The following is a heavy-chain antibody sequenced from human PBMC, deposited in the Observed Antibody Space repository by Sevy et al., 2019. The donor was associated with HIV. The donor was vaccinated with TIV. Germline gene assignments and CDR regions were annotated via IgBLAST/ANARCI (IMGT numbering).Heavy chain of an antibody. Sequence: GSVKVSCKASGYTFTGYYMHWVRQAPGQGLEWMGWINPNSGGTNYAQKFQGRVTMTRDTSISTAYMELSRLRSDDTAVYYCASEAVAGGLGGYYYYGMDVWGQGTTVTVSS. CDR1: GYTFTGYY. V-gene: IGHV1-2*02. CDR2: INPNSGGT. CDR3: ASEAVAGGLGGYYYYGMDV. J-gene: IGHJ6*02. D-gene: IGHD6-19*01.